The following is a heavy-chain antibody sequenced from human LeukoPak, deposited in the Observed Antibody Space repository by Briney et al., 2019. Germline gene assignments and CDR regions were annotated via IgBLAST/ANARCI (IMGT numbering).Heavy chain of an antibody. CDR1: GYXFTSYY. Sequence: ASVKVSCKASGYXFTSYYMHWVRQAPGQGLEWMGIINPSGGSTSYAQRLQGRVTMTRDTSTSTVYMELSSLRSEDTAVYYCARDRGVYYYDSSGYDPYYWGQGTLVTVSS. CDR2: INPSGGST. J-gene: IGHJ4*02. CDR3: ARDRGVYYYDSSGYDPYY. V-gene: IGHV1-46*01. D-gene: IGHD3-22*01.